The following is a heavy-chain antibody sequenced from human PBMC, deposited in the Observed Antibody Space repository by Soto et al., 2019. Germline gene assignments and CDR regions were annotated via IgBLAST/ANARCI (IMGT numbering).Heavy chain of an antibody. CDR2: ISDSGSS. Sequence: QVQLQESGPGLVKPSQTLTLTCTVSGGSISSGSFYWSWIRQHPGKGLEWIGHISDSGSSYYNPSLESRVTISVDTSKNQFSLKFSAVTAADTAVYFCARTTFYDIFTAYYALFDYWGQGTLFTVSS. J-gene: IGHJ4*02. D-gene: IGHD3-9*01. CDR1: GGSISSGSFY. CDR3: ARTTFYDIFTAYYALFDY. V-gene: IGHV4-31*03.